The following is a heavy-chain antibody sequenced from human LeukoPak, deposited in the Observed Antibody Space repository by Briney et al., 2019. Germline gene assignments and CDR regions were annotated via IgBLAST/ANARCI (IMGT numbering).Heavy chain of an antibody. D-gene: IGHD3-22*01. J-gene: IGHJ4*02. CDR3: AKGSYYDSSGYLYFDY. CDR2: MSGSGGRT. V-gene: IGHV3-23*01. Sequence: GGSLRLSCAASGFTFSSYAMNWVCQAPGKGLEWVSTMSGSGGRTYYADSVKGRFTIPRDNSKNTLYLQMNSLRAEDTAVYFCAKGSYYDSSGYLYFDYWGQGTLVTVSS. CDR1: GFTFSSYA.